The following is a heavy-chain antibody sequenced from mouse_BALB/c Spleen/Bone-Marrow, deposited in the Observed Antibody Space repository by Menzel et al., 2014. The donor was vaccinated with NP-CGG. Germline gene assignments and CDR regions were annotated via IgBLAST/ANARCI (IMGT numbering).Heavy chain of an antibody. J-gene: IGHJ1*01. V-gene: IGHV1-14*01. CDR1: GYTFTSYV. D-gene: IGHD1-1*01. CDR3: ARNYGSSYWYFDV. CDR2: FNPYNDGT. Sequence: VQLQQSGPELVKPGASVKMSCKASGYTFTSYVMHWVKQKPGQGLEWIGYFNPYNDGTKYNEKFKGKATLTSDKSSSTAYMDLSSLTSEDAAVYYCARNYGSSYWYFDVWGAGTTVTASS.